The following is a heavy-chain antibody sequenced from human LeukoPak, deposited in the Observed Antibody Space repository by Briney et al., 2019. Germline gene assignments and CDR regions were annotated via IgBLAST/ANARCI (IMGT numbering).Heavy chain of an antibody. CDR1: GFTLAGHD. Sequence: GGSLRLSCTASGFTLAGHDIHWVRQTTGDGHEWGAAVSAGHPTFYAGSVKDRFTVSREDAKNSLYLQMNSLRAGDTAVYYCVREARGYHYSYFDYWGQGSLVTVSS. CDR2: VSAGHPT. J-gene: IGHJ4*02. CDR3: VREARGYHYSYFDY. V-gene: IGHV3-13*01. D-gene: IGHD5-18*01.